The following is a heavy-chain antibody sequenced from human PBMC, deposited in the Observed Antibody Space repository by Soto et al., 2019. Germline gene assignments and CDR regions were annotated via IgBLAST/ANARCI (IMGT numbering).Heavy chain of an antibody. CDR2: ISGSGGST. CDR3: AKPRGLGSSIVCFDP. CDR1: GFTFSSYA. V-gene: IGHV3-23*01. D-gene: IGHD6-6*01. J-gene: IGHJ5*02. Sequence: EVQLLESGGGLVQPGGSLRLSCAASGFTFSSYAMSWVRQAPGKGLEWFSAISGSGGSTYYADSVKGRFTISRDNSKNTLYLKMNSLRAEDTAVYYCAKPRGLGSSIVCFDPCGQGTLVTVSS.